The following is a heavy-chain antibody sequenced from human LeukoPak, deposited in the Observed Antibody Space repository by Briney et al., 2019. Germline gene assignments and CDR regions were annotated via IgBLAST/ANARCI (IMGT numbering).Heavy chain of an antibody. Sequence: SQTLSLTCTVSGGSISSGSYYWSWIRQPAGKGLEWIGRIYTSGSTNYNPSLKSRVTMSVDTSKNQFSLKLSSVTAADTAVYYCARVPHCSGGSCYIWYFDLWGRGTLVTVSS. CDR1: GGSISSGSYY. V-gene: IGHV4-61*02. D-gene: IGHD2-15*01. J-gene: IGHJ2*01. CDR2: IYTSGST. CDR3: ARVPHCSGGSCYIWYFDL.